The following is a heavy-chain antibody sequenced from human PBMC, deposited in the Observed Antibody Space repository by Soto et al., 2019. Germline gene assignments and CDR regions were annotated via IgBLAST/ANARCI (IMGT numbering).Heavy chain of an antibody. Sequence: QVQLVQSGAEVKKPGASVKVSCKASGYTFTSYAMHWVRQAPGQRLEWMGWINAGNGNTKYSQQFQGRVTITRDTAASTPYMELSSLRAEDTAVYYCASPQWLVRGYFAYRGQGTLVTVSS. J-gene: IGHJ4*02. CDR1: GYTFTSYA. V-gene: IGHV1-3*01. CDR2: INAGNGNT. D-gene: IGHD6-19*01. CDR3: ASPQWLVRGYFAY.